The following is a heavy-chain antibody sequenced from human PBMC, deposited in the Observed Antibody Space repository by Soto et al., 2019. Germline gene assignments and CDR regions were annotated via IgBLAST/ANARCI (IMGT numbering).Heavy chain of an antibody. CDR3: VRELGLAY. J-gene: IGHJ4*02. Sequence: SLRLSCAASGLTLSNYWMTWVRQAPGKGLEWVANINKDGSQKNYVDSVKGRFTIARDNGQNSLSLQINSLRVEDTAVYYCVRELGLAYWGQGALVTVSS. V-gene: IGHV3-7*03. D-gene: IGHD7-27*01. CDR2: INKDGSQK. CDR1: GLTLSNYW.